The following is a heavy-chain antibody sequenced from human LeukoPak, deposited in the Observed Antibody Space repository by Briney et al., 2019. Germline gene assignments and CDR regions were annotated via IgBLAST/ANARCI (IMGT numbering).Heavy chain of an antibody. J-gene: IGHJ4*02. D-gene: IGHD5-24*01. CDR1: EFSFSDSG. V-gene: IGHV3-23*01. CDR3: AKTTVGWLQSSLDY. CDR2: ISGSGGST. Sequence: GGSLRLSCAASEFSFSDSGMHWVRQAPGKGLEWVSAISGSGGSTYYADSVKGRFTISRDNSKNTLYLQMNSLRAEDTAVYYCAKTTVGWLQSSLDYWGQGTLVTVSS.